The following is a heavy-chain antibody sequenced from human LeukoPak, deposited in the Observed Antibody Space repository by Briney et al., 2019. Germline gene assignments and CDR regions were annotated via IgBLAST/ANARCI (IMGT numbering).Heavy chain of an antibody. D-gene: IGHD2-21*02. J-gene: IGHJ4*02. CDR1: GFTFSSYW. CDR3: AKDPRTYCGGDCYYFDY. Sequence: GGSLRLSCAASGFTFSSYWMSWVRQAPGKGLEWVAVISYDGSNKYYADSVKGRFTISRDNSKNTLYLQMNSLRAEDTAVYYCAKDPRTYCGGDCYYFDYWGQGTLVTVSS. CDR2: ISYDGSNK. V-gene: IGHV3-30*18.